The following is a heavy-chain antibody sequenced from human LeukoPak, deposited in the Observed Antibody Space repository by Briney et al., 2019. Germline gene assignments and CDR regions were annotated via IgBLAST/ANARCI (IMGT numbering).Heavy chain of an antibody. CDR3: ARDTTTVTTGWFDP. CDR2: ISAYNGNT. CDR1: GYTFTSYG. J-gene: IGHJ5*02. V-gene: IGHV1-18*01. D-gene: IGHD4-17*01. Sequence: SSVKVSCKASGYTFTSYGISWVRQAPGQGREWMGWISAYNGNTNYAQKLQGRVTMTTDTSTSTAYMELRSLRSDDTAVYYCARDTTTVTTGWFDPWGQGTLATVSS.